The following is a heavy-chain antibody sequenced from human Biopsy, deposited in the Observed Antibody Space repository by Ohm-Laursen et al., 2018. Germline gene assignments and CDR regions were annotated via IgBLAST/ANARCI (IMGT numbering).Heavy chain of an antibody. J-gene: IGHJ4*02. Sequence: GTLFLTCTVSGGSFTGHYWSWIRQPPGKGLEWIGHISYTGYTSYNASLKSRVTISVDTSRNHFSLRLSSLTAADTAVYYCARGSNDFGGLYFPRWGQGTLLTVSS. CDR3: ARGSNDFGGLYFPR. CDR2: ISYTGYT. D-gene: IGHD4-23*01. CDR1: GGSFTGHY. V-gene: IGHV4-59*11.